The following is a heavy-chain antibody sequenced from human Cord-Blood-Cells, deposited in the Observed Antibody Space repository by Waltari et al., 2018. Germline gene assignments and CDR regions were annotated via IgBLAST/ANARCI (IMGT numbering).Heavy chain of an antibody. CDR3: ARDQGGAYCGGDCYFAY. Sequence: QVQLVQSGAEVKKPGSSVKVSCQALGGTFSSYATSRARQAPGQGLGWMGGIIPIFGTANYAQKFQGRVTITADESTSTAYMELSSLRSEDTAVYYCARDQGGAYCGGDCYFAYWGQGTLVTVSS. D-gene: IGHD2-21*02. V-gene: IGHV1-69*01. CDR1: GGTFSSYA. J-gene: IGHJ4*02. CDR2: IIPIFGTA.